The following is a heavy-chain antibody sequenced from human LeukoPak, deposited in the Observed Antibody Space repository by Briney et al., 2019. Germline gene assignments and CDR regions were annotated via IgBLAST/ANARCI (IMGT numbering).Heavy chain of an antibody. J-gene: IGHJ4*02. D-gene: IGHD3-22*01. CDR2: INPNTGVT. CDR1: GYTFTGYY. V-gene: IGHV1-2*02. Sequence: ASVKVSCKASGYTFTGYYLHWVRQAPGQGLEWMGWINPNTGVTNYAQKFQGRVTMTRDTSISTAYMELSSLTSDDTAVYYCASYYYDSSGYYPAYWGQGTLVTVSS. CDR3: ASYYYDSSGYYPAY.